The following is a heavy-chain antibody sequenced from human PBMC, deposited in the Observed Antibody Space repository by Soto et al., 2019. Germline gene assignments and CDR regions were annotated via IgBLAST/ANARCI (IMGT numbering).Heavy chain of an antibody. CDR3: ARDNGLAGSFDP. J-gene: IGHJ5*02. CDR2: ISIGATAI. V-gene: IGHV3-48*02. Sequence: GGSLRLSCAASGFTFRSYSMNWVRQAPGKGLEWISYISIGATAIFYADSVKGRFTISRDDAKNSLYLEMNSLRDEDTSVYYCARDNGLAGSFDPWGQGALVTVSS. CDR1: GFTFRSYS. D-gene: IGHD3-3*02.